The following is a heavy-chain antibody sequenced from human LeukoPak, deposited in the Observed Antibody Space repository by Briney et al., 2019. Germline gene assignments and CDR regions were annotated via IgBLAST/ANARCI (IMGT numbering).Heavy chain of an antibody. CDR2: ISAYNGNT. CDR1: GYTFTSYG. V-gene: IGHV1-18*01. CDR3: AKLAWGYSYGRDYFDY. D-gene: IGHD5-18*01. J-gene: IGHJ4*02. Sequence: ASVKVSCKASGYTFTSYGISWVRQAPGQGLEWMGWISAYNGNTNYAQKFQGRVTITADKSTSTAYMELSSLRSEDTAVYYCAKLAWGYSYGRDYFDYWGQGTLVTVSS.